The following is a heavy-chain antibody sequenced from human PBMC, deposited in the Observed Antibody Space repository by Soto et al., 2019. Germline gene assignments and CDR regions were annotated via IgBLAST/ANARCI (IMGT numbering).Heavy chain of an antibody. CDR2: IIPIFGTA. D-gene: IGHD6-19*01. J-gene: IGHJ6*02. V-gene: IGHV1-69*05. CDR3: ARSEGYSSGWYYYYYGMDV. CDR1: GGTFSSYA. Sequence: SVKVSCKASGGTFSSYAISWVRQAPGQGLEWMGGIIPIFGTANYAQKFQGWVTMTRDTSISTAYMELSRLRSDDTAVYYCARSEGYSSGWYYYYYGMDVWGQGTTVTVSS.